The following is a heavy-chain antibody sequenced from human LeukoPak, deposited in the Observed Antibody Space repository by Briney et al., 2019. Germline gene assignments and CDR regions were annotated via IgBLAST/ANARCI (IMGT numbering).Heavy chain of an antibody. CDR2: IYYSGST. Sequence: PSETLSLTCSVSIGFINSSSDYGGWIRQPPGKGLEWVGSIYYSGSTYYNPSLKSRVTISVDTSKNQFSLRLSSVTAADTAVYYWARDGSIVGASFQRWGQGTLVTVSS. V-gene: IGHV4-39*02. CDR3: ARDGSIVGASFQR. CDR1: IGFINSSSDY. D-gene: IGHD1-26*01. J-gene: IGHJ1*01.